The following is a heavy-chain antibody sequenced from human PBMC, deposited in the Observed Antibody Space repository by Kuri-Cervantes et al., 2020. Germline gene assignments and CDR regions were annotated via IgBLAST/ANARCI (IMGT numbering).Heavy chain of an antibody. J-gene: IGHJ6*02. D-gene: IGHD3-10*01. CDR2: IYYSGST. CDR3: ARIPAIGVRGVITLYYYYGMDV. V-gene: IGHV4-59*01. Sequence: SGSLRLSCTVSGGSISSYYWSWIRQPPGKGLEWIGYIYYSGSTNYNPSLKSRVTISVDTSKNQFSLKLSSVTAADTAVYYCARIPAIGVRGVITLYYYYGMDVWGQGTTVPVSS. CDR1: GGSISSYY.